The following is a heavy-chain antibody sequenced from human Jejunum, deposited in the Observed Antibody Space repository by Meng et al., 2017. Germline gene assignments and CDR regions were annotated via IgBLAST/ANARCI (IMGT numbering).Heavy chain of an antibody. V-gene: IGHV4-59*11. CDR3: ASAGSSGWNWYFGL. Sequence: LQEPGPGRVKASETLSLPCTVSGGSRSGHYWSWIRQPPGKGLEWIGHIFYSGNTNYNPALKSRVTISVDTSENRFSLQLHSVTAADTAVYYCASAGSSGWNWYFGLWGRGTLVTVSS. J-gene: IGHJ2*01. CDR1: GGSRSGHY. D-gene: IGHD3-10*01. CDR2: IFYSGNT.